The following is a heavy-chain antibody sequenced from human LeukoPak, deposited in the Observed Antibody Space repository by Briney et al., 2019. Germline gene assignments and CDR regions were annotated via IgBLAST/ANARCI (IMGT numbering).Heavy chain of an antibody. J-gene: IGHJ3*02. V-gene: IGHV3-48*03. CDR2: ISTTGSSI. D-gene: IGHD4-23*01. CDR3: ARDTLEYSNSPDALDI. Sequence: PGGSLRLSCAASGFTFSSYEMNWVRQAPGKGLEWVSYISTTGSSIYYADSVKGRFTISRDNVKNLLYLQMNSLRAEDTAIYYCARDTLEYSNSPDALDIWGQGTMVTVSS. CDR1: GFTFSSYE.